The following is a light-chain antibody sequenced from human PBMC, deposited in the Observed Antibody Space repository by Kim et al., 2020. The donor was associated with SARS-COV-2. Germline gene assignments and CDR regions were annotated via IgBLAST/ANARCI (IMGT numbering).Light chain of an antibody. J-gene: IGLJ3*02. V-gene: IGLV3-27*01. CDR2: KDS. Sequence: VSVSPGQTARITCSGDVLAKKYARWFQQKPGQAPVLVIYKDSERPSGIPERFSGSSSGTTVTLTISGAQVEDEADYYCYSAADKVFGGGTQLTVL. CDR1: VLAKKY. CDR3: YSAADKV.